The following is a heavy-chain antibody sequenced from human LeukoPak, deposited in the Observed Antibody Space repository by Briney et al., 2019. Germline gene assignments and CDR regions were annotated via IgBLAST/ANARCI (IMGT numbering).Heavy chain of an antibody. Sequence: GGSLRLSCAASGLTFSSYAMSWVRQAAGKGLEWVSAISGSGGSTYYADSVKGRFTISRDNSKNTLYLQMNSLRAEDTAVYYCAKFMVRGVISFIDYWGQGTLVTVSS. CDR3: AKFMVRGVISFIDY. D-gene: IGHD3-10*01. V-gene: IGHV3-23*01. J-gene: IGHJ4*02. CDR2: ISGSGGST. CDR1: GLTFSSYA.